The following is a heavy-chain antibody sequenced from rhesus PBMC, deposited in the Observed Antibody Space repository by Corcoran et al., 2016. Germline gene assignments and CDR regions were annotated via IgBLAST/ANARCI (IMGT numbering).Heavy chain of an antibody. CDR2: ISGSSGST. Sequence: QVQLQESGPGVVKPSETLSLTCAVSGGSVSSRNWWSWIRQPPGNGLEWIGYISGSSGSTYYNPSLKSRVTISTDTSKNQFSLKLSSVTAADTAVYYCARGWDSGSWNLVDYWGQGVLVTVSS. D-gene: IGHD6-25*01. CDR3: ARGWDSGSWNLVDY. V-gene: IGHV4-65*01. J-gene: IGHJ4*01. CDR1: GGSVSSRNW.